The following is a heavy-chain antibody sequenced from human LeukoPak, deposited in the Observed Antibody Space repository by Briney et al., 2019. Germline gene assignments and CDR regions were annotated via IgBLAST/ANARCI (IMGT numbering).Heavy chain of an antibody. CDR2: ISAYNGNT. J-gene: IGHJ6*03. CDR1: GYTFTSYD. CDR3: ARRGYSSSWSPGYYYYYMDV. Sequence: ASVKVSCKASGYTFTSYDINWVRQATGQGLEWMGWISAYNGNTNYAQKLQGRVTMTTDTSTSTAYMELRSLRSDDTAVYYCARRGYSSSWSPGYYYYYMDVWGKGTTVTVSS. V-gene: IGHV1-18*01. D-gene: IGHD6-13*01.